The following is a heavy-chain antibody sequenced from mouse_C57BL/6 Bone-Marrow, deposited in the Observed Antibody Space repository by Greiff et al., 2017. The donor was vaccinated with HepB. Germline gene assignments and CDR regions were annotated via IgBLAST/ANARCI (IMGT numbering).Heavy chain of an antibody. V-gene: IGHV5-16*01. Sequence: VQLKESEGGLVQPGSSMKLSCTASGFTFSDYYMAWVRQVPEKGLEWVANINYDGSSTYYLDSLKSRFIISRDNAKNILYLQMSSLKSEDTATYYCARGYYGSSSWYFDVWGTGTTVTVSS. D-gene: IGHD1-1*01. CDR3: ARGYYGSSSWYFDV. J-gene: IGHJ1*03. CDR2: INYDGSST. CDR1: GFTFSDYY.